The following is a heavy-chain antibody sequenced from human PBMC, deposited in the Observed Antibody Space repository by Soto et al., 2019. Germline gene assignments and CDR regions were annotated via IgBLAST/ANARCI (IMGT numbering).Heavy chain of an antibody. Sequence: GGSLRLSCAASGFTFSSYAMSWVRQAPGKGLEWVSAISGSGGSTYYADSVKGRFTISRDNSKNTLYLQMNSLRAEDTAVYYCAKAREWPSYYYYGMDVWGQGTTVTVSS. D-gene: IGHD3-3*01. CDR2: ISGSGGST. V-gene: IGHV3-23*01. CDR3: AKAREWPSYYYYGMDV. J-gene: IGHJ6*02. CDR1: GFTFSSYA.